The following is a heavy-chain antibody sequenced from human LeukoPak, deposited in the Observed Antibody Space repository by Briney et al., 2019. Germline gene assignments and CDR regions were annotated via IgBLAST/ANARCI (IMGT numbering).Heavy chain of an antibody. Sequence: GGSLRLSCAASQFTFHLYWMTWVRQAPGKGLEWVANIKQHGSGTYYVESVKGRFTISRDNAKNSLYLQMNSLRAEDTAVYYCATKRLTSGMGYYMDVWGKGTTVTISS. D-gene: IGHD1-1*01. CDR2: IKQHGSGT. CDR1: QFTFHLYW. J-gene: IGHJ6*03. V-gene: IGHV3-7*01. CDR3: ATKRLTSGMGYYMDV.